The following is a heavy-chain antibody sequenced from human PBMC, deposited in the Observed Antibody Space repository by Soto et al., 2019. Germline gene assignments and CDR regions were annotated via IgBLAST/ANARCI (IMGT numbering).Heavy chain of an antibody. Sequence: QVILAQSGAEVKKPGSSVKVSCKVSGGSFSSFSINWVRQAPGQRFEWMGGIIPILGTANFTQKFQDRVTVTADESTGTAYMTLSSLTSEDTAFYYCTSFGSIGYCPQDHYWGPGTQVTVSS. V-gene: IGHV1-69*01. J-gene: IGHJ4*02. CDR2: IIPILGTA. CDR1: GGSFSSFS. D-gene: IGHD3-22*01. CDR3: TSFGSIGYCPQDHY.